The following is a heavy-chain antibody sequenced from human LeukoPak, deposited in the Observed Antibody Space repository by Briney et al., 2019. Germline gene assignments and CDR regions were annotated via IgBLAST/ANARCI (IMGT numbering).Heavy chain of an antibody. CDR3: ARDEPAPNYDILTGYYRNYYYGMDV. V-gene: IGHV1-69*13. Sequence: ASVKVSCKASGGTFSSYAISWVRQGPGQGLEWMGGIIPIFGTANYAQKFQGRVTITADESTSTAYMELSSLRSEDTAVYYCARDEPAPNYDILTGYYRNYYYGMDVWGKGTTVTVSS. J-gene: IGHJ6*04. CDR2: IIPIFGTA. D-gene: IGHD3-9*01. CDR1: GGTFSSYA.